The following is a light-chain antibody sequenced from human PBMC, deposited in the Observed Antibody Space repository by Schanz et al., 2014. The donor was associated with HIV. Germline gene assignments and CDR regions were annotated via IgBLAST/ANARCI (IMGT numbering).Light chain of an antibody. CDR3: QHRTHWPPYT. CDR1: QSVGSV. CDR2: DAS. V-gene: IGKV3-11*01. Sequence: EIVLTQAPATLSMSPGERATFSCRASQSVGSVLAWYQQKPRQAPRLLIYDASNRATGIPARFSGSGSGTDFTLIISSLEPEDSAVYYCQHRTHWPPYTSGQGTKVEIK. J-gene: IGKJ2*01.